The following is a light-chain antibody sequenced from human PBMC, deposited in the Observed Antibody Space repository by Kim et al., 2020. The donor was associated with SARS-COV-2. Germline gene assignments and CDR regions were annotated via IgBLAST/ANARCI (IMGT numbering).Light chain of an antibody. CDR2: LNSDGSH. CDR1: SGHSSYA. V-gene: IGLV4-69*01. Sequence: QPVLTQSPSASASLGASVKLTCTLSSGHSSYAIAWHQQQPEKGPRYLMKLNSDGSHSKGDGIPDRFSGSSSGAERYLTICSLQSEDEADYYCQTWGTGILVFGGGTQLTVL. CDR3: QTWGTGILV. J-gene: IGLJ2*01.